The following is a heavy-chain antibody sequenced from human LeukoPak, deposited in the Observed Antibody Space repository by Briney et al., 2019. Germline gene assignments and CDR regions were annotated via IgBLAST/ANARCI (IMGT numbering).Heavy chain of an antibody. CDR2: ISGSGGST. CDR3: AKCSGSGGSYYYYGMDV. V-gene: IGHV3-23*01. CDR1: GFTFSSYA. J-gene: IGHJ6*02. D-gene: IGHD2-15*01. Sequence: GGSLRLSCAASGFTFSSYAMSWVRPAPGKGLEWVSAISGSGGSTYYADSVKGRFTISRDNSKNTLYLQMNSLRAEDTAVYYCAKCSGSGGSYYYYGMDVWGQGTTVTVSS.